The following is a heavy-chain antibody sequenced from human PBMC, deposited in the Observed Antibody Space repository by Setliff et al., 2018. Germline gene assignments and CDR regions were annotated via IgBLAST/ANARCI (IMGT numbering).Heavy chain of an antibody. V-gene: IGHV3-48*03. CDR2: ITTSGSAT. CDR3: EGRAVADRGFDI. Sequence: GGSLRLSCAVSGFIFSSYEMNWVRQAPGKGLEWVSSITTSGSATYYAESARGRFTISRDNAKNSLYLQMNSLRAEDTAVYYCEGRAVADRGFDIWGQGTTVTVSS. D-gene: IGHD6-19*01. CDR1: GFIFSSYE. J-gene: IGHJ3*02.